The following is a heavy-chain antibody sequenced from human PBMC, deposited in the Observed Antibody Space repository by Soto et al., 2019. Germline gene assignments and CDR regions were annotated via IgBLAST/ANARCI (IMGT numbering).Heavy chain of an antibody. Sequence: GGSLRLSCATSGFSISDSYMSWIRQAPGKGLEWISYISPRSTFRDYADSLKGRFTISRDSVKNSVYLQMNNLTADDTGVYYCARGGGGGLFDPWGQGSLVTVS. D-gene: IGHD2-21*01. J-gene: IGHJ5*02. CDR2: ISPRSTFR. V-gene: IGHV3-11*06. CDR1: GFSISDSY. CDR3: ARGGGGGLFDP.